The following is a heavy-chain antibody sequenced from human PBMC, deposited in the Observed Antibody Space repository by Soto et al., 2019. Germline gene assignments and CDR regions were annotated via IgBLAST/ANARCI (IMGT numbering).Heavy chain of an antibody. J-gene: IGHJ4*02. D-gene: IGHD3-22*01. CDR1: GDSITSYY. CDR3: AREPGYYDSSGYL. V-gene: IGHV4-59*12. CDR2: ISYTGST. Sequence: SETLSLTCTVSGDSITSYYWSWIRQPPGKGLEWVGYISYTGSTIYNPSLKSRVTISLDTSKNQFSLKLSSVTAADTAVYYCAREPGYYDSSGYLWGQGTLVTVS.